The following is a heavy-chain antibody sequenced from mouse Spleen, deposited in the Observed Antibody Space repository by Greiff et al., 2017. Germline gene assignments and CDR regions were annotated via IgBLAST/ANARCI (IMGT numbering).Heavy chain of an antibody. CDR1: GFTFSDYG. D-gene: IGHD1-1*01. CDR3: ATHYYGSSYIDY. CDR2: ISSGSSTI. Sequence: EVKVVESGGGLVKPGGSLKLSCAASGFTFSDYGMHWVRQAPEKGLEWVAYISSGSSTIYYADTVKGRFTISRDNAKNTLFLQMTSLRSEDTAMYYCATHYYGSSYIDYWGQGTTLTVSS. J-gene: IGHJ2*01. V-gene: IGHV5-17*01.